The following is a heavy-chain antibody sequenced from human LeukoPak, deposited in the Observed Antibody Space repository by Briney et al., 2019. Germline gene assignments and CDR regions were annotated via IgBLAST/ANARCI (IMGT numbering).Heavy chain of an antibody. J-gene: IGHJ4*02. CDR2: IRGSGGRT. Sequence: PGGSLRLSCAASGFTVSSNYMSWVRQAPGKGLEWVSGIRGSGGRTYYADTVKGRFTFSRDNSKNTLYLQMNSLRAEDTAVYYCAKDPTYHYDSSDYSYFDYWGQGTLVTVSS. D-gene: IGHD3-22*01. V-gene: IGHV3-23*01. CDR3: AKDPTYHYDSSDYSYFDY. CDR1: GFTVSSNY.